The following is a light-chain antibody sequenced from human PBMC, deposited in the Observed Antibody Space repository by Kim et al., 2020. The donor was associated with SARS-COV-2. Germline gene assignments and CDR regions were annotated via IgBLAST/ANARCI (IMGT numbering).Light chain of an antibody. CDR1: QGISSY. Sequence: STGDRVTITCRASQGISSYLDWYQQRPGKAPKLLIYAASTLQSGVASRFSGSGFGTDFTLTISCLQSEDFATYYCQQYYSYPPLTFGGGTKVDIK. CDR2: AAS. V-gene: IGKV1-8*01. CDR3: QQYYSYPPLT. J-gene: IGKJ4*01.